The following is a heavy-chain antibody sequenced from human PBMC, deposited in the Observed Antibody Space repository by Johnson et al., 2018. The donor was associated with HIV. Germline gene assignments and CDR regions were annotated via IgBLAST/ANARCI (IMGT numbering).Heavy chain of an antibody. CDR1: GFTFDDYG. CDR3: ARPQGGAPLAMAFDI. D-gene: IGHD3-16*01. Sequence: VQLVESGGGVVRPGGSLRLSCAASGFTFDDYGMSWVRQTPGKGLEWVSSISGSGGSTYYAASVKGRFTISRDNAKNSLYLQMNSLRAEDTAVYYCARPQGGAPLAMAFDIWGQGTMVTVSS. V-gene: IGHV3-20*04. CDR2: ISGSGGST. J-gene: IGHJ3*02.